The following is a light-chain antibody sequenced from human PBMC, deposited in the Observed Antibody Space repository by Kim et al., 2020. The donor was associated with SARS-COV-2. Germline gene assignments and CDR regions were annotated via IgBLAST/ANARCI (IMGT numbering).Light chain of an antibody. Sequence: VFPGERATLSCRASQSISSNLAWYQQKPGQAPRLLIYGASTSATGIPARFSGSGSGTEFTLTISSLQSKDFAVYYCQQYNNWPPYSFGQETKLEI. J-gene: IGKJ2*03. CDR3: QQYNNWPPYS. V-gene: IGKV3-15*01. CDR1: QSISSN. CDR2: GAS.